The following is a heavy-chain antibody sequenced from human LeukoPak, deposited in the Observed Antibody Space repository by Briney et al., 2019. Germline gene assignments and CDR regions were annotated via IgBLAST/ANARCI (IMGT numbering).Heavy chain of an antibody. J-gene: IGHJ4*02. V-gene: IGHV1-18*01. Sequence: ASVKVSCKASGYNFNTYGFSWVRQAPGQGLEWMGWITMINGNTDYAEKLQGRVTMTIDTSTGTAYMELRSLRSDDTAVYYCASFLTIFGVVHWGQGTPLTVSS. D-gene: IGHD3-3*01. CDR1: GYNFNTYG. CDR2: ITMINGNT. CDR3: ASFLTIFGVVH.